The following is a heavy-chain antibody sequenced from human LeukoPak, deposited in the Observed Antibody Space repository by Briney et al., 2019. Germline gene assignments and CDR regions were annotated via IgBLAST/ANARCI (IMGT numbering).Heavy chain of an antibody. Sequence: SETLSLTCTVSGGSISSGDYDWSWIRQPPGKGLEWIGYIYYSGSTYYNPSLKSRVTISVDTSKNQFSLKLSSVTAADTAVYYCARDPFITMVRGVIIDYWGQGTLVTVSS. CDR3: ARDPFITMVRGVIIDY. D-gene: IGHD3-10*01. CDR2: IYYSGST. V-gene: IGHV4-30-4*08. J-gene: IGHJ4*02. CDR1: GGSISSGDYD.